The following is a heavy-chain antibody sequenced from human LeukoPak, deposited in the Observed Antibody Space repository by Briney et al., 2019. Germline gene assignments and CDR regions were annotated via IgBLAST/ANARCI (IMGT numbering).Heavy chain of an antibody. Sequence: PAQTLSLICSVWVRSIRSYCSIWVPQPRGKALEYMRDIHYSGSTNYNPSLKSRVTISVDTSKNQFSLKLSSVTAADTAVYYCASLPFLRGSQTLGAFDIWGQGTMVTVSS. CDR3: ASLPFLRGSQTLGAFDI. V-gene: IGHV4-59*01. CDR2: IHYSGST. CDR1: VRSIRSYC. J-gene: IGHJ3*02. D-gene: IGHD1-26*01.